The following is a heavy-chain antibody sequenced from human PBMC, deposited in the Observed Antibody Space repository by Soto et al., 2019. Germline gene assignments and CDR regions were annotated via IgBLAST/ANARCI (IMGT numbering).Heavy chain of an antibody. CDR1: GYTFTSYA. CDR2: INAGNGNT. Sequence: ASVKVYCKASGYTFTSYAMHWGRQAPGQRLEWMGWINAGNGNTKYSQKFQGRVTITRDTSASTAYMELSSLRSEDTAVYYCARDGGRYSSGWYFDYWGQGTLVTVSS. CDR3: ARDGGRYSSGWYFDY. J-gene: IGHJ4*02. D-gene: IGHD6-19*01. V-gene: IGHV1-3*01.